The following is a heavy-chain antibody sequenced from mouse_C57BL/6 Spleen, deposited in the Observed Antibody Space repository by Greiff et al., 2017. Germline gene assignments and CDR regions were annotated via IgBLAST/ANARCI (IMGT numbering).Heavy chain of an antibody. Sequence: VQLQQSGPELVKPGASVKISCKASGYTFTDYYMNWVKQSHGKSLEWIGDINPNNGGTSYNQKFKGKATLTVDKSSSTAYMELRSLTSEDSAVYYCARFLLDYWGQGTTLTVSS. CDR1: GYTFTDYY. CDR3: ARFLLDY. CDR2: INPNNGGT. J-gene: IGHJ2*01. V-gene: IGHV1-26*01.